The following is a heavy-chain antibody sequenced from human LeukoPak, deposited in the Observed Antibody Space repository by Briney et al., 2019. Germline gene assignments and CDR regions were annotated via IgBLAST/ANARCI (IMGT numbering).Heavy chain of an antibody. CDR1: GGSISSYY. CDR3: ARSVPGYSYGFFDY. Sequence: PSETLSLTCTVSGGSISSYYWSWIRQPPGKGLEWIGYIYYSGSTNYNPSLKSRVTISVDAFKNQFSLKLSSVTAADTAVYYCARSVPGYSYGFFDYWGQGTLVTVSS. D-gene: IGHD5-18*01. J-gene: IGHJ4*02. CDR2: IYYSGST. V-gene: IGHV4-59*01.